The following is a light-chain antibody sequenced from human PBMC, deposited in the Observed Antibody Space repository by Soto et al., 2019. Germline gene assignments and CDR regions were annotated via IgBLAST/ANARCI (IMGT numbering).Light chain of an antibody. J-gene: IGLJ2*01. CDR3: TVWDDSLRGRL. CDR1: SSNIEVNY. CDR2: RNN. Sequence: QPVLTQPPSASGTPGQRVTISCSGASSNIEVNYVYWYQKLPGTAPRLLIYRNNQRPSWVPDRFSGSKSGTSASLAISALRSEDEADYYCTVWDDSLRGRLFGGGTKLTVL. V-gene: IGLV1-47*01.